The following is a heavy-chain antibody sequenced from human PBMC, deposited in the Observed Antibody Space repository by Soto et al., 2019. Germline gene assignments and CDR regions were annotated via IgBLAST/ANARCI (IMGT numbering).Heavy chain of an antibody. CDR2: INAGNGNT. Sequence: QVQLVQSGAEVKKPGASVKVSCKTSGYTFTKYAVDWVRQAPGQGLEWMGWINAGNGNTKYSQKFQGRVTITRDTPATMVYMELSSLRSEDTAVYYCARDPGYSYGYHASDFWGQGTLVTVSS. V-gene: IGHV1-3*01. J-gene: IGHJ4*02. CDR1: GYTFTKYA. D-gene: IGHD5-18*01. CDR3: ARDPGYSYGYHASDF.